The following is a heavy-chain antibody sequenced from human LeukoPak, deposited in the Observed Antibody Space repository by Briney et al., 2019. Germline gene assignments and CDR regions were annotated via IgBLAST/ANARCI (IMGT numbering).Heavy chain of an antibody. D-gene: IGHD6-19*01. Sequence: GSLRLSCAASGFTFSNAWMSRVRQAPGKGLEWVGRIKSKTDGGTTDYAAPVKGRFTISRDDSKNTLYLQMNSLKTEDTAVYYCTTDPDYYSIGTLMFDYWGQGTLVTVSS. J-gene: IGHJ4*02. CDR1: GFTFSNAW. CDR2: IKSKTDGGTT. V-gene: IGHV3-15*01. CDR3: TTDPDYYSIGTLMFDY.